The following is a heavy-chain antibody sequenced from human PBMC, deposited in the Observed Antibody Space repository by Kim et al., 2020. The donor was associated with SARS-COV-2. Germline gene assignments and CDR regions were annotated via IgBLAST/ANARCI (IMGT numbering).Heavy chain of an antibody. J-gene: IGHJ4*01. D-gene: IGHD3-10*01. CDR3: AGLWGSMVRGVINVY. V-gene: IGHV3-21*01. CDR2: ISSSSSYI. CDR1: GFTFSSYS. Sequence: GGSLRLSCAASGFTFSSYSMNWVRQAPGKGLEWVSSISSSSSYIYYADSVKGRFTISRDNAKNSLYLQMNSLRAEDTAVYYCAGLWGSMVRGVINVYWGQGTMVTVSS.